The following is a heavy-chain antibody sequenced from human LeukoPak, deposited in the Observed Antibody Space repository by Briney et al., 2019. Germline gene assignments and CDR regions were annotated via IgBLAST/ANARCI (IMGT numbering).Heavy chain of an antibody. CDR3: ARGGGSGYSYG. D-gene: IGHD5-18*01. Sequence: SETLSLTCTVSGGSISSYYWSWIRQPPGKGLEWIGYIYYSGSTNYNPSLKRRVTISVDTSKNQFSLKLTSVTAADTAVYYCARGGGSGYSYGWGQGTLVTVSS. CDR1: GGSISSYY. J-gene: IGHJ4*02. V-gene: IGHV4-59*01. CDR2: IYYSGST.